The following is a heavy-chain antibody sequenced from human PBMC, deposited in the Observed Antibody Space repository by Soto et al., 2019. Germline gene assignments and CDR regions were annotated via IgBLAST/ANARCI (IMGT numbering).Heavy chain of an antibody. Sequence: SETLSLTCAVSGGSISSGGYSWSWIRQPPGKGLEWIGYIYHSGSTYYNPSLKSRVTISVDRAKNQFSLKLTSVTAADTAVYYCARADSKYYYFDYWGQGTLVSV. CDR3: ARADSKYYYFDY. CDR1: GGSISSGGYS. J-gene: IGHJ4*02. D-gene: IGHD4-4*01. CDR2: IYHSGST. V-gene: IGHV4-30-2*01.